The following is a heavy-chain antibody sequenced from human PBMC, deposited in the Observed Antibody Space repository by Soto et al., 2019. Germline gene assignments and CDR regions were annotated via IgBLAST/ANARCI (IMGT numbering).Heavy chain of an antibody. J-gene: IGHJ4*02. CDR3: ARISTVTIIT. D-gene: IGHD4-17*01. Sequence: SETLSLTCTVSGGSISSGGYYWSWIRQPPGKGLEWIGYIYYSGSTNYNPSLKSRVTISVDTSKNQFSLKLSSVTAADTAVYYCARISTVTIITWGQGTLVTVSS. CDR1: GGSISSGGYY. CDR2: IYYSGST. V-gene: IGHV4-61*08.